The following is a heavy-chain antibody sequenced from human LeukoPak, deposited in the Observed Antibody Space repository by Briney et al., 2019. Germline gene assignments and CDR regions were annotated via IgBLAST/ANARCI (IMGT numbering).Heavy chain of an antibody. Sequence: NPGGSLRLSCTASGFTFGDYAMSWFRQDPGKGLEWVGFIRSKAYGGTTEYAASVKGRFTISRDDSKSIAYLQMNSLKTEDTAVYYCTRERSTDYYLDAFDIWGQGTMVTVSS. CDR2: IRSKAYGGTT. V-gene: IGHV3-49*05. D-gene: IGHD3-22*01. CDR1: GFTFGDYA. J-gene: IGHJ3*02. CDR3: TRERSTDYYLDAFDI.